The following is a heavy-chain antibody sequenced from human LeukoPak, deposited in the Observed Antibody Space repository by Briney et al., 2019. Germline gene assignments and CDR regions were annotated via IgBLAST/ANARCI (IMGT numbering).Heavy chain of an antibody. CDR3: ARVQWLATGYYFDY. Sequence: GGSLRLSCAASGFTFSSYTMNWVRQAPGKGLEWVSSISSSSSYIYYADSVRGRFTISRDNAKNSLYLQMNSLRADDTAVYYCARVQWLATGYYFDYWGQGTLVTVSS. D-gene: IGHD6-19*01. CDR1: GFTFSSYT. V-gene: IGHV3-21*01. CDR2: ISSSSSYI. J-gene: IGHJ4*02.